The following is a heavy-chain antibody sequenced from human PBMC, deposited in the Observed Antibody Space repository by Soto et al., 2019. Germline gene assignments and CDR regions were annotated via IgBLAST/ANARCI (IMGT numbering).Heavy chain of an antibody. CDR3: AKDVGRVTYNWFDP. CDR1: GFTFSSYA. V-gene: IGHV3-23*01. Sequence: EVQLLESGGGLVQPGGSLRLSCAASGFTFSSYAMSWVRQAPGKGLEGVSVISGSGGSTFYADSVKGRCTIYRDNYKNMMYLQMNSLRAEDTAVYYCAKDVGRVTYNWFDPWGQGTLVTVSS. CDR2: ISGSGGST. J-gene: IGHJ5*02.